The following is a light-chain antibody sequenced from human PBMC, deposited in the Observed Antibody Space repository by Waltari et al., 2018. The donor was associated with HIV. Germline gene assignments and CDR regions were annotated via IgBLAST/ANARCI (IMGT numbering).Light chain of an antibody. CDR1: SSNIGSNT. CDR2: SNT. CDR3: AAWDDSLNGFWV. Sequence: QSVLTQPPSASGTPGQRVTISCSGSSSNIGSNTVNWYQQLPGTAPKLLIYSNTPRPSGVPDRFSGSKSGTCASLAISGLQSEDEADYYCAAWDDSLNGFWVFGGGTKLTVL. J-gene: IGLJ3*02. V-gene: IGLV1-44*01.